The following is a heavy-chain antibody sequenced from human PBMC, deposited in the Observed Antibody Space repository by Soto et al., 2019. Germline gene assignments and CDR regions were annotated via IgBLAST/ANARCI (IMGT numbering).Heavy chain of an antibody. V-gene: IGHV4-59*02. CDR1: GGSVSSYY. J-gene: IGHJ4*02. CDR3: ARGKVAFRYYYGSGSYYPYFDY. Sequence: SETLPRTYKVCGGSVSSYYWSWIRQPTGKGLEWIGYIYHSGSSNYNPSLKSRVTISVDTSKNQFSLKLSSVTAADTAVYYCARGKVAFRYYYGSGSYYPYFDYWGQGTLVTVSS. D-gene: IGHD3-10*01. CDR2: IYHSGSS.